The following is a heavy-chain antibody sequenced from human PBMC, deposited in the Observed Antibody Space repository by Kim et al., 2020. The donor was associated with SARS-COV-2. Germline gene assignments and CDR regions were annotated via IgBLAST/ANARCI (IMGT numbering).Heavy chain of an antibody. J-gene: IGHJ3*02. CDR3: TRVPVTTFAVWDTLD. Sequence: GGSRRLSCAASGFTFSGSAMHWVRQASGKRLEWVCRNRSKANSYATTYAASVKGRFTISRADSKTTAYLQMNSLKTEDTPVEYCTRVPVTTFAVWDTLD. V-gene: IGHV3-73*01. CDR2: NRSKANSYAT. D-gene: IGHD1-1*01. CDR1: GFTFSGSA.